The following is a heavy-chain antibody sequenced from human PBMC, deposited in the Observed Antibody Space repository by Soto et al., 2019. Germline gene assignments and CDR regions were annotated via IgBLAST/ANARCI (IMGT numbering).Heavy chain of an antibody. V-gene: IGHV4-30-2*01. D-gene: IGHD3-16*01. J-gene: IGHJ4*02. CDR3: ARGDKNNDYYFDH. CDR1: GASISSGDYA. CDR2: IYNNGGS. Sequence: QLQLQESGSGLVKPSQTLSLTCVVSGASISSGDYAWNWVRQPPGKGLEWLGYIYNNGGSYYNPSLKSRVTISLDRSQNHFSLRLSSVTAADTALYFCARGDKNNDYYFDHWGQGTLVTVTS.